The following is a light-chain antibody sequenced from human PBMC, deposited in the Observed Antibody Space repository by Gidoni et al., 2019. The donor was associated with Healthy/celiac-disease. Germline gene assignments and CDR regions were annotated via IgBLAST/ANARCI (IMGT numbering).Light chain of an antibody. CDR1: QDISNY. CDR2: DAS. CDR3: QQYDNLPPLFT. J-gene: IGKJ3*01. Sequence: DIQMTQSPSYLSASVGDRVTITCQASQDISNYLNWYQQKPGKAPKLLIYDASNLETGVPSRFSGSGSGTDFTFTISSLQPEDIATYYCQQYDNLPPLFTFGPGTKVDIK. V-gene: IGKV1-33*01.